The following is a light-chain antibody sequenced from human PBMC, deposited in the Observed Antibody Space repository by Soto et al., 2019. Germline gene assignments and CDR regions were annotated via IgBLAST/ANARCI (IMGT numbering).Light chain of an antibody. CDR1: QSVSRSS. CDR3: QQYGCSPLT. CDR2: DAS. Sequence: EIVMTQSPSTLSVSPGERATLSCRASQSVSRSSLAWYQQKPGQAPRLLIFDASSRATGIPDRFSGGACGTVATLIITRLEAEDGTVYYGQQYGCSPLTFGEGTKVDIK. J-gene: IGKJ4*01. V-gene: IGKV3-20*01.